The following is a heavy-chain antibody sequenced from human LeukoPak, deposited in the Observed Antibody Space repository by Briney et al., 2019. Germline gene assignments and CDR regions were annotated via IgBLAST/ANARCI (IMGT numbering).Heavy chain of an antibody. V-gene: IGHV3-23*01. CDR1: GFSFSSYG. Sequence: GGSLRLSCAASGFSFSSYGMTWVRQAPGKGLEWVSGISDSGYTTYYADSVKGRFTIPRDNSKNTLYLQMNSLRAEDTAVYYCAKGIERTTVTTFDYWGQGTLVTVSS. D-gene: IGHD4-17*01. CDR3: AKGIERTTVTTFDY. J-gene: IGHJ4*02. CDR2: ISDSGYTT.